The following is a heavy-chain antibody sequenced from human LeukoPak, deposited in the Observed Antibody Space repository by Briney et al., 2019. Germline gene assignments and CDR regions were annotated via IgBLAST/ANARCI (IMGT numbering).Heavy chain of an antibody. Sequence: GGSLRLSCAASGFTFTTHWMYWVRQAPGKGLIWVSRISPDGTSATYADSVKGRITISRDNAKNTVSLQMSSLRAEDTALYYCARDGSSSPFGHWGQGILVTVSS. CDR1: GFTFTTHW. J-gene: IGHJ4*02. D-gene: IGHD6-6*01. CDR3: ARDGSSSPFGH. CDR2: ISPDGTSA. V-gene: IGHV3-74*03.